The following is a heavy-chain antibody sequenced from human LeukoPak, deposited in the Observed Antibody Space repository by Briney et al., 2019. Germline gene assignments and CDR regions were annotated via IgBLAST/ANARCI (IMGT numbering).Heavy chain of an antibody. V-gene: IGHV3-33*01. CDR3: ARTLRDGVAALDY. CDR2: IWYDGTNK. Sequence: SGRSLRLSCAASRFIFSNFGMRWVRQAPGKGREWVAVIWYDGTNKYYRDSVKGRFTISRDNSTNSVYLQLNSLSPEDTAVYYCARTLRDGVAALDYWGQGTLVTVSS. D-gene: IGHD3-3*01. J-gene: IGHJ4*02. CDR1: RFIFSNFG.